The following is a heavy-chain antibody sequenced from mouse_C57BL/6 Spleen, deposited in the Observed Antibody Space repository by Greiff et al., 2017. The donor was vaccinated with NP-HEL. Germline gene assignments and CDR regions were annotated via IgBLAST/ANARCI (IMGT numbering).Heavy chain of an antibody. CDR2: ILPGSGST. CDR1: GYTFTGYW. Sequence: VQVVESGAELMKPGASVKLSCKATGYTFTGYWIEWVKQRPGHGLEWIGEILPGSGSTNYNEKFKGKATFTADTSSNTAYMQLSSLTTEDSAIYYCASPGLTGPFAYWGQGTLVTVSA. J-gene: IGHJ3*01. D-gene: IGHD4-1*01. CDR3: ASPGLTGPFAY. V-gene: IGHV1-9*01.